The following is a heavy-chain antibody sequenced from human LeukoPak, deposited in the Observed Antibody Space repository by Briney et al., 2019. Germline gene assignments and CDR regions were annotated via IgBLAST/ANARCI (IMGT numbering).Heavy chain of an antibody. CDR2: ISSNGGST. CDR1: GFTFSSYA. J-gene: IGHJ6*03. CDR3: ARDRKSSGGWLNAGYYYMDV. Sequence: GGSLRLSCAASGFTFSSYAMHWVRQAPGKGLEHVSAISSNGGSTYYANSVKGRFTISRDNSKNTLYLQMGSLRAEDMAVYYCARDRKSSGGWLNAGYYYMDVWGKGTTVTVSS. V-gene: IGHV3-64*01. D-gene: IGHD2-15*01.